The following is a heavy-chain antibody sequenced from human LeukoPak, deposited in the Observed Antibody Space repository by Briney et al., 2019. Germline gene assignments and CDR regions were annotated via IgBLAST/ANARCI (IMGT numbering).Heavy chain of an antibody. Sequence: PSETLSLTCTVSGGSISSGDYFWSWIRQPPGKGLEWIAYMYYSGSTYYNPSLKSRVTMSADTSKNQLSLKLSSVTAADTAVYYCARPYYYDSRIDPWGQGILVTVSS. CDR1: GGSISSGDYF. V-gene: IGHV4-30-4*01. J-gene: IGHJ5*02. CDR3: ARPYYYDSRIDP. D-gene: IGHD3-22*01. CDR2: MYYSGST.